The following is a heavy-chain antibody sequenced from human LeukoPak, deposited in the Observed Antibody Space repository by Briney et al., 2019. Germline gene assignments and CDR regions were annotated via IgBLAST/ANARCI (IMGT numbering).Heavy chain of an antibody. D-gene: IGHD1-26*01. CDR2: ISGSGGST. V-gene: IGHV3-23*01. J-gene: IGHJ4*02. CDR1: GFAFSTFA. Sequence: PGGSLILSCAASGFAFSTFAMSWVRQAPGKGLDWVSSISGSGGSTYYADSVKGRFTISRDSSKNTLYLQMNSLRAEDTAVYYCAKGVGTNKGGYYFDYWGQGTPVTVSS. CDR3: AKGVGTNKGGYYFDY.